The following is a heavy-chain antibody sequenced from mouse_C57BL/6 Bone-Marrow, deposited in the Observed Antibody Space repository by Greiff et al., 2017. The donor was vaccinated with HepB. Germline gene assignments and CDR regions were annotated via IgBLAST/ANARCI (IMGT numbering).Heavy chain of an antibody. V-gene: IGHV3-8*01. CDR1: GYSITSDY. D-gene: IGHD1-1*01. CDR2: ISYSDST. Sequence: EVKLQESGPGLAKPSQTLSLTCSVTGYSITSDYWNWIRKFPGNKLEYMGYISYSDSTYYNPSLKSRISITRDTSKNKYYLQLNSVTTEDTSTYYCARSPLTTVLAHLYFDVWGTGTTVTVAS. J-gene: IGHJ1*03. CDR3: ARSPLTTVLAHLYFDV.